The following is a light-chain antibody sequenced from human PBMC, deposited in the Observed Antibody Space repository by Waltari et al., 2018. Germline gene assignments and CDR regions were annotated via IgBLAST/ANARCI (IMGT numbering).Light chain of an antibody. CDR1: QSVSSSY. CDR2: GAS. J-gene: IGKJ1*01. CDR3: QQYGSSPT. Sequence: EIVLTQSPGTLSLSPGERATLSCRASQSVSSSYLAWYQQKPGQAPRLLIDGASSRATGIPDRFSGSGSGTDFTLTISRLEPEDFAVYYCQQYGSSPTFGQGTKVEIK. V-gene: IGKV3-20*01.